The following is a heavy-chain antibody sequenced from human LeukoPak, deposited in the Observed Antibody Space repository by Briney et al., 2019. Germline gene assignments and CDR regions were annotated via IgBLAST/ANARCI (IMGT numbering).Heavy chain of an antibody. CDR3: ARDKSTPRMTMVTRYFDY. V-gene: IGHV1-18*01. CDR2: ISAYNGNT. J-gene: IGHJ4*02. CDR1: GYTFTGYG. D-gene: IGHD4-17*01. Sequence: ASVKVSCKASGYTFTGYGISWVRQAPGQGLEWMGWISAYNGNTNYAQKLQGRVTMTTDTSTSTAYMELRSLRSDDTAVYYCARDKSTPRMTMVTRYFDYWGQGTLVTVSS.